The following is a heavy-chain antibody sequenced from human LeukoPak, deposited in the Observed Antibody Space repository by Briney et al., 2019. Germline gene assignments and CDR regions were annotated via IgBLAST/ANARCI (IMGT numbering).Heavy chain of an antibody. V-gene: IGHV1-8*02. CDR1: GYTFTSYG. J-gene: IGHJ4*02. Sequence: GASVKVSCKASGYTFTSYGISWVRQAPGQGLEWMGWMNPNSGNTGYAQKFQGRVTMTRNTSISTAYMELSSLRSEDTAVYYCARGAGFRYYGSGSYYDFDYWGQGTLVTVSS. D-gene: IGHD3-10*01. CDR2: MNPNSGNT. CDR3: ARGAGFRYYGSGSYYDFDY.